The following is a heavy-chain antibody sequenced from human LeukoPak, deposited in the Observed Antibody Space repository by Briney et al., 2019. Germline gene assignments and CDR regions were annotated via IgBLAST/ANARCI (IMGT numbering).Heavy chain of an antibody. CDR2: IKQDGNEK. CDR1: GFTFRTYW. CDR3: ARTCRGSGSYDY. D-gene: IGHD3-10*01. V-gene: IGHV3-7*01. J-gene: IGHJ4*02. Sequence: PGGSLRLSCAASGFTFRTYWMSWVRQAPGKGLEWVANIKQDGNEKYYVDSVKGRFTISRDNAKNSLYLQMNSLRAEDTAVYYCARTCRGSGSYDYWGQGTLVTVSS.